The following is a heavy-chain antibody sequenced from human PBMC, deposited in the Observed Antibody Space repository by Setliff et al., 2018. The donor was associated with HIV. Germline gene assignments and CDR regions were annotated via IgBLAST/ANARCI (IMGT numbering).Heavy chain of an antibody. CDR2: IYHGGNT. J-gene: IGHJ6*03. CDR3: GRTMTYYYLCMDV. V-gene: IGHV4-4*02. CDR1: GGSISSNSW. Sequence: SETLSLTCDVSGGSISSNSWWTWVRQPPGKGLEWIGQIYHGGNTGYNPSLKSRLTMSIDKSKNQVSLELGSVTAADTAVYYCGRTMTYYYLCMDVWGNGTTVTVSS.